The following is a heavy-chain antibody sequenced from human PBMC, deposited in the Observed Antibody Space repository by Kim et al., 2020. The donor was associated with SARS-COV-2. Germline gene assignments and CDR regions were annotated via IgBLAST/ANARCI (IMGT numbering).Heavy chain of an antibody. D-gene: IGHD3-10*01. CDR1: GYTFTNYA. CDR2: INTNTGDP. J-gene: IGHJ4*02. Sequence: ASVKVSCKASGYTFTNYAINWVRQAPGQGLEWMGWINTNTGDPMYAQGFTGRFVFSLDTSVSTAYLQITSLKAEDTAIYYCARDWAQGSRDGNCWGQGTLVTVSS. V-gene: IGHV7-4-1*02. CDR3: ARDWAQGSRDGNC.